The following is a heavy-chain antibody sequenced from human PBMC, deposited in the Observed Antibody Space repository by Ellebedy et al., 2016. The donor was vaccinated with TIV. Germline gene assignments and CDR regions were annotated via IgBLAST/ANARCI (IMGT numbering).Heavy chain of an antibody. V-gene: IGHV3-74*01. CDR2: INSDGSST. CDR3: ARGAGDYVWGMELFDL. CDR1: GFTFSSYW. Sequence: PGGSLRLSCAASGFTFSSYWMHWVRQAPGKGLVWVSRINSDGSSTSYADSVKGRFTISRDNAKNTLYLQMNSLRAEDTAVYYCARGAGDYVWGMELFDLWGRGTLVTVSS. J-gene: IGHJ2*01. D-gene: IGHD3-16*01.